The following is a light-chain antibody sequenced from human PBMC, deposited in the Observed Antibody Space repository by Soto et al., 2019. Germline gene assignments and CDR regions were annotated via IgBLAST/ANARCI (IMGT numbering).Light chain of an antibody. CDR3: SSYTSSSPLV. J-gene: IGLJ1*01. V-gene: IGLV2-14*01. CDR1: SSDVGGYNY. CDR2: DVS. Sequence: QSALTQPASVSGSPGQSITISCTGTSSDVGGYNYVSWYQQHPGKAPKLMIYDVSNRPSGVSNRFSGSKSGNTASLTISGLQAEDEADYYCSSYTSSSPLVFGPGTKVTVL.